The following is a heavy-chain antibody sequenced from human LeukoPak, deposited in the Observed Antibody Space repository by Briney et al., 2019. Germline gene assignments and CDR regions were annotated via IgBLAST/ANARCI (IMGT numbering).Heavy chain of an antibody. J-gene: IGHJ4*02. V-gene: IGHV4-39*07. CDR2: IYYRGST. CDR3: ARDLGGYSYGYYFDY. Sequence: SETLSLTCTVSGGSISSSSYYWGWIRQPPGKGLEWIGSIYYRGSTYYNPSLHSRLSISVDTSKNQFSLKLSSVTAADTAVYYCARDLGGYSYGYYFDYWGQGTLVTVSS. CDR1: GGSISSSSYY. D-gene: IGHD5-18*01.